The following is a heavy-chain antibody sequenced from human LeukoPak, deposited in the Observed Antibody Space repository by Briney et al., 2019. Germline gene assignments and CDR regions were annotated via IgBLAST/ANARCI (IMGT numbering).Heavy chain of an antibody. Sequence: TGGSLRLSCAASGFTFSSYWMHWVRQAPGKGLVWVSRINSDGSSTSYADSVKGRFTISRDNAKNTLYLQMNGLRAEDTAVYYCARVYGKVTDDAFDIWGQGTMVTVSS. CDR2: INSDGSST. J-gene: IGHJ3*02. CDR1: GFTFSSYW. CDR3: ARVYGKVTDDAFDI. D-gene: IGHD1-14*01. V-gene: IGHV3-74*01.